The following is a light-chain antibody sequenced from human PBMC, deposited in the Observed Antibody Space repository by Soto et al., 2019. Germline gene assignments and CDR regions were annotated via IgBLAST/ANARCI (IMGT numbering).Light chain of an antibody. CDR1: SSDVGGYDY. Sequence: QSALTQPASVSGSPGQSITISCTGSSSDVGGYDYVSWYQQHPGKPPKLMIYDVSNRPSGVSDRFSGSKSGNTASLTISGLQAEDEADYYCRSYTSSRTSCVFGTGTKVTVL. CDR2: DVS. V-gene: IGLV2-14*01. J-gene: IGLJ1*01. CDR3: RSYTSSRTSCV.